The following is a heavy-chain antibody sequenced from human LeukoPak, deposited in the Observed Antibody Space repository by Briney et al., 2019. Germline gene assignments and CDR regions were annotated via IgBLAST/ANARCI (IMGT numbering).Heavy chain of an antibody. J-gene: IGHJ5*02. V-gene: IGHV4-59*12. Sequence: PSETLSLTCTVSGGSISSYYWSWIRQPPGKGLEWIGYIYYSGSTYYNPSLKSRVTISVDTSKNQFSLKLSSVTAADTAVYYCARVNWNYGNWFDPWGQGTLVTVSS. D-gene: IGHD1-7*01. CDR2: IYYSGST. CDR1: GGSISSYY. CDR3: ARVNWNYGNWFDP.